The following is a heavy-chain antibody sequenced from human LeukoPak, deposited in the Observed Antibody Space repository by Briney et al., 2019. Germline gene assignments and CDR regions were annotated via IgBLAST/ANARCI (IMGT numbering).Heavy chain of an antibody. Sequence: SGTLTLTCAVYGGSFSGYYWSWIRQPPGKGLEWIGEINHSGSTNYNPSLKSRVTISVDTSKNQFSLKLSSVIAADTAVYYCAAVYYDFWSEGFDIWGQGTMVTVSS. CDR2: INHSGST. CDR1: GGSFSGYY. V-gene: IGHV4-34*01. J-gene: IGHJ3*02. D-gene: IGHD3-3*01. CDR3: AAVYYDFWSEGFDI.